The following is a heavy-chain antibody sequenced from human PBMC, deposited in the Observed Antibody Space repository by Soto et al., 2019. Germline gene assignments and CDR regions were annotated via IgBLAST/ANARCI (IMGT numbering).Heavy chain of an antibody. D-gene: IGHD3-16*01. V-gene: IGHV4-34*01. CDR3: ARSEGV. Sequence: SETLSLTCAVYGGSFSGYYWSWIRQPPGKGLAWIGEINHRGSTNYNPSLKSRVTISVDTSKNQFSLKLSSVTAADTAVYYCARSEGVWGQGTLVTVSS. J-gene: IGHJ4*02. CDR1: GGSFSGYY. CDR2: INHRGST.